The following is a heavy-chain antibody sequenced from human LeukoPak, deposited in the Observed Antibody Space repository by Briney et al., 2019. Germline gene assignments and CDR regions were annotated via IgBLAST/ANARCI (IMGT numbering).Heavy chain of an antibody. J-gene: IGHJ4*02. CDR3: AKSATTVTSNFDY. Sequence: GGSLRLSCAASGFTFSSHGMSWVRQAPGKGMEWVSGISGSGGGTFYADSVRGRFTISRDNTKNTVYLQMNSLRAEDTAVYYCAKSATTVTSNFDYWGQGTLVTGFS. V-gene: IGHV3-23*01. CDR2: ISGSGGGT. CDR1: GFTFSSHG. D-gene: IGHD4-17*01.